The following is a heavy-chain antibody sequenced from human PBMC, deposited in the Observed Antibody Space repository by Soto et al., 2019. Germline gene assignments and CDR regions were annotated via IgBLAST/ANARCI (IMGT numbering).Heavy chain of an antibody. CDR2: IKQDGSEK. Sequence: EVQLVESGGGLVQPGGSLRLSCAASGFTFSSYWMTWVRQAPGKGLEWVANIKQDGSEKYYVDSVKGRFTISRDNGKNSLYLQMNSLRAEDTAVYYCAREGIDAVAGSFDYWGQGTLVTVSS. V-gene: IGHV3-7*01. D-gene: IGHD6-19*01. CDR1: GFTFSSYW. J-gene: IGHJ4*02. CDR3: AREGIDAVAGSFDY.